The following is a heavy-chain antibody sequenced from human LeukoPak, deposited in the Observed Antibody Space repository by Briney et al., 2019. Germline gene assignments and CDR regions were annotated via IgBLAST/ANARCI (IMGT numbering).Heavy chain of an antibody. V-gene: IGHV4-4*07. D-gene: IGHD5-12*01. Sequence: PSETLSLTCTVSGGSISGYFWTWIRQPAGKGLEWIGRMYSTGSNNYNPSLKSRVTMSLDTSKNHFSLNLTSVTAADTAVYYCAREPTSGREPTSGRPLDYWGQGTLVTVS. CDR1: GGSISGYF. CDR3: AREPTSGREPTSGRPLDY. CDR2: MYSTGSN. J-gene: IGHJ4*02.